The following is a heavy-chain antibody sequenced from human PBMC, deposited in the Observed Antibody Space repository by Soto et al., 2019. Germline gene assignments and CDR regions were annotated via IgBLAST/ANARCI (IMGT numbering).Heavy chain of an antibody. CDR3: ARDLFSVGSGYYYSYTNFDY. V-gene: IGHV1-69*13. Sequence: SVKVSCKASGGTFSSYAISWVRQAPGQGLEWMGGITPIFGTANYAQKFQGRVTITADESTSTAYMELSSLRSEDTAVYYCARDLFSVGSGYYYSYTNFDYWGQGTLVTVSS. CDR1: GGTFSSYA. D-gene: IGHD3-22*01. J-gene: IGHJ4*02. CDR2: ITPIFGTA.